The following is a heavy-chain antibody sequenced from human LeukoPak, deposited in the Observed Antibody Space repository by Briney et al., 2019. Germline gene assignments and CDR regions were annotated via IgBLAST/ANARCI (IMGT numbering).Heavy chain of an antibody. D-gene: IGHD6-13*01. CDR1: GYTFTSYD. V-gene: IGHV1-2*02. CDR3: ARVPNPGIAAAGTSDFDY. J-gene: IGHJ4*02. Sequence: GASVKVSCKASGYTFTSYDINWVRQATGQGLEWMGWINPNSGGTNYAQKFQGRVTMTRDTSISTAYMELSRLRSDDTAVYYCARVPNPGIAAAGTSDFDYWGQGTLVTVSS. CDR2: INPNSGGT.